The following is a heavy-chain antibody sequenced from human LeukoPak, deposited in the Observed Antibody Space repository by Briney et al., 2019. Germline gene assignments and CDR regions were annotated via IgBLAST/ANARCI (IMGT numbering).Heavy chain of an antibody. CDR1: GFSFSSDE. V-gene: IGHV3-48*03. CDR2: IRSSGSTI. D-gene: IGHD3-22*01. CDR3: ARDTYCYDSSGYYYFDY. J-gene: IGHJ4*02. Sequence: PGGSLRLSCAASGFSFSSDEMNWVRQAPGKGLEWVSSIRSSGSTIYYADSVKGRFTISRDNAKNSLYLQMNSLRAEDTAVYYCARDTYCYDSSGYYYFDYWGQGTLVTVSS.